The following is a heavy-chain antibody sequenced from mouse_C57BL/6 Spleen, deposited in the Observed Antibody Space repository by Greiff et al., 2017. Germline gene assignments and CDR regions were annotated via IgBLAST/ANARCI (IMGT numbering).Heavy chain of an antibody. CDR3: ARQDYEDFDD. J-gene: IGHJ2*01. CDR1: GFTFSSYT. CDR2: ISGGGGNT. Sequence: EVKLVESGGGLVKPGGSLKLSCAASGFTFSSYTMSWVRQTPEKRLEWVATISGGGGNTYYPDSVKGRFTISRDNAKNTLYLQMSSLRSEDTALYYCARQDYEDFDDWGQGTTLTVSS. V-gene: IGHV5-9*01. D-gene: IGHD2-4*01.